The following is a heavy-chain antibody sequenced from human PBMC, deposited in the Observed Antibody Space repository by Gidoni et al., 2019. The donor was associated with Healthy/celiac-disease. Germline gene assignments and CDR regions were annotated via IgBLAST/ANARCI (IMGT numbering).Heavy chain of an antibody. Sequence: EVQLVETGGGLIQPGGSLRLSCAAYGFTVSSTYMSWVRQAPGKGLEWVSVIYSGGSTYYADSVKGRFTISRDNSKNTLYLQMNSLRAEDTAVYYCARQYDFWSGWGAFDIWGQGTMVTVSS. CDR1: GFTVSSTY. J-gene: IGHJ3*02. CDR2: IYSGGST. CDR3: ARQYDFWSGWGAFDI. D-gene: IGHD3-3*01. V-gene: IGHV3-53*02.